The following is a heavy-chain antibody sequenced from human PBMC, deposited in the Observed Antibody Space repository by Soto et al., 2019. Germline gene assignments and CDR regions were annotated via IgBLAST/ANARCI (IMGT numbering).Heavy chain of an antibody. Sequence: QVQLQESGPGLVKPSETLSLTCTVSGGSISSYYWSWIRQPPGKGLEGIGYIYYSGSTNYNPSLKSRVTISVDTSKNQFALKLSSVTAADTAVYYCARESSLGYYDSSGYLDYWGQGTLVTVSS. CDR1: GGSISSYY. V-gene: IGHV4-59*01. CDR2: IYYSGST. CDR3: ARESSLGYYDSSGYLDY. J-gene: IGHJ4*02. D-gene: IGHD3-22*01.